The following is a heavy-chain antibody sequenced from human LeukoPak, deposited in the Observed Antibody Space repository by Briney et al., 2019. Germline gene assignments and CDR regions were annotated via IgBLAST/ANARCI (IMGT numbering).Heavy chain of an antibody. Sequence: ASVKVSCKASGYIFTNYAISWVRQAPGQGLEWMGWISAYNGNTNYAQKLQGRVTMTTDTSTSTAYMELRSLRSDDTAVYYCARDPITGPRAGAGTRFDPWGQGTPVTVSS. CDR1: GYIFTNYA. V-gene: IGHV1-18*01. CDR3: ARDPITGPRAGAGTRFDP. D-gene: IGHD6-13*01. CDR2: ISAYNGNT. J-gene: IGHJ5*02.